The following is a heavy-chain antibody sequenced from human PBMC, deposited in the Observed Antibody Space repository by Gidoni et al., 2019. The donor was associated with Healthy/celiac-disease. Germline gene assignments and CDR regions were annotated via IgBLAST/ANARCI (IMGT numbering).Heavy chain of an antibody. D-gene: IGHD2-2*01. J-gene: IGHJ5*02. CDR2: ISGSGCST. CDR1: GFTFSSYA. CDR3: AKDPVVPAAMGGDWFDP. V-gene: IGHV3-23*01. Sequence: EVQLLESGGGLVQPGGSLRLSCAASGFTFSSYAMSWVRQAPGKGLEWVSAISGSGCSTYYADSVKGRFTISRDNSKNTLYLQMNSLRAEDTAVYYCAKDPVVPAAMGGDWFDPWGQGTLVTVSS.